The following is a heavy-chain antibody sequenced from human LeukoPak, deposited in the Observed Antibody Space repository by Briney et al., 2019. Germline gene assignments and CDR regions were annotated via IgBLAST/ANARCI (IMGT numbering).Heavy chain of an antibody. CDR2: ISGSGGST. V-gene: IGHV3-23*01. CDR3: AKDRLAAAGKSPVQH. CDR1: GFTFGDYA. D-gene: IGHD6-13*01. Sequence: PGGSLRLSCTTSGFTFGDYAMRWVRQAPGKGLEWVSAISGSGGSTYYADSVKGRYTISRDNSKNKLYLQMNSLRAEDTAVYYCAKDRLAAAGKSPVQHWGQGTLVTVSS. J-gene: IGHJ1*01.